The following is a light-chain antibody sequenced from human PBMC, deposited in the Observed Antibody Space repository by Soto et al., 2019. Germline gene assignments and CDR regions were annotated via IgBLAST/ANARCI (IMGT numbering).Light chain of an antibody. CDR3: HQYYSSPQT. CDR2: AAS. J-gene: IGKJ1*01. Sequence: DIQMTQSPSSLSASGGDRVTITCRASQGISNYLGWFQQKPGKAPKSMIYAASSLHSGVPSKFRGSGSGTDFTLTISTLKAEDVEVYYCHQYYSSPQTFGQGTKVDIK. CDR1: QGISNY. V-gene: IGKV1-16*02.